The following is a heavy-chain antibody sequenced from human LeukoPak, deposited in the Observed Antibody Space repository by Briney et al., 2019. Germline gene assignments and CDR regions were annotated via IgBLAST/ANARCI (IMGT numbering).Heavy chain of an antibody. CDR3: ASLIGYCSGGSCFKTAVPNDY. D-gene: IGHD2-15*01. J-gene: IGHJ4*02. V-gene: IGHV1-69*01. CDR2: IIPIFGTA. CDR1: GGTFSSYA. Sequence: VASVKVSCKASGGTFSSYAISWVRQAPGQGLEWMGEIIPIFGTANYAQKFQGRVTITADESTSTAYMELSSLRSEDTAVYYCASLIGYCSGGSCFKTAVPNDYWGQGTLVTVSS.